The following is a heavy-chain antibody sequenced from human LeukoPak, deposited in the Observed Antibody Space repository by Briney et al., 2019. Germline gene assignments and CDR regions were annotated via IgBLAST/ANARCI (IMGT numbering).Heavy chain of an antibody. D-gene: IGHD2-2*01. CDR1: GGSISSYY. CDR2: MYYSGST. V-gene: IGHV4-59*08. J-gene: IGHJ5*02. CDR3: ARHLVYCSSTSCYPWFDP. Sequence: SETLSLTCTVPGGSISSYYWSWIRQPPGKGLEWIGYMYYSGSTNYNPSLKSRVTISVDTSKNQFSLKLSSVTAADTAVYYCARHLVYCSSTSCYPWFDPWGQGTLVTVSS.